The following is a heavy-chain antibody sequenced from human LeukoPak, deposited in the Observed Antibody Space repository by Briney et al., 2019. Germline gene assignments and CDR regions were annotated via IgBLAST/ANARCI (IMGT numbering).Heavy chain of an antibody. Sequence: SETLSLTCTVSGGSISSSSYYWGWIRQPPGKGLEWIGSIYYSGSTYYNPSLKSRVTISVDTSKNQFSLKLSSVTAADTAVYYCARHNDSDSSGYYLDYWGQGTLVTVSS. CDR2: IYYSGST. V-gene: IGHV4-39*01. J-gene: IGHJ4*02. CDR3: ARHNDSDSSGYYLDY. D-gene: IGHD3-22*01. CDR1: GGSISSSSYY.